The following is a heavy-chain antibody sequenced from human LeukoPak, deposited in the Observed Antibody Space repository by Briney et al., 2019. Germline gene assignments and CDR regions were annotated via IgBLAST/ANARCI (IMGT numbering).Heavy chain of an antibody. CDR3: ARGFRGDNFDY. CDR1: GYSISSAYY. Sequence: SETLSLTCSVSGYSISSAYYWGCIRQPPGKGLEWIGTMYHSGSTNYTPSLKSRVTISVDTSKNQFSLKLSSVTAADTAVYFCARGFRGDNFDYWGQGTLVTVSS. V-gene: IGHV4-38-2*02. J-gene: IGHJ4*02. D-gene: IGHD7-27*01. CDR2: MYHSGST.